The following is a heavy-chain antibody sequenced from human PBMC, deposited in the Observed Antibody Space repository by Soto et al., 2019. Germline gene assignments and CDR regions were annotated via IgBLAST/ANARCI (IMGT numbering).Heavy chain of an antibody. D-gene: IGHD1-26*01. V-gene: IGHV4-31*03. CDR3: ARHSGHYFDY. J-gene: IGHJ4*02. CDR2: IYYTGST. CDR1: GGSISSGGYD. Sequence: SGTLSLTCTVSGGSISSGGYDWSWIRQHPGKGLEWIGYIYYTGSTYYNPSLKSRITISVDTSKNQFSLKLSSVTAADTAVYYCARHSGHYFDYWGQGTLVTVSS.